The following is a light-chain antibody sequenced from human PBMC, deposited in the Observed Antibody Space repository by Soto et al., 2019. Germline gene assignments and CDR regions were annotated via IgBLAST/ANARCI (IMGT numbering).Light chain of an antibody. CDR3: QQYYSYPPT. CDR2: EAS. J-gene: IGKJ1*01. V-gene: IGKV1-16*01. CDR1: QDISNF. Sequence: DIQMTQSPSSLSASVGDRVTITCRASQDISNFLAWFQQKPGKDPKYLIYEASNLQSGVPPRFSGSASGTDFILTISSLQPEDFATYYCQQYYSYPPTFGQGTKVEIK.